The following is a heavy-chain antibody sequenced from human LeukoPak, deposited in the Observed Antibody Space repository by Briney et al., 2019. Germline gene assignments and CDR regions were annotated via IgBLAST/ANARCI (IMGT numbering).Heavy chain of an antibody. CDR3: ARAWIQLWWFDP. D-gene: IGHD5-18*01. CDR2: IIPIFGTA. V-gene: IGHV1-69*05. J-gene: IGHJ5*02. CDR1: GGTFSSYA. Sequence: EASVKVSCKASGGTFSSYAISWVRQAPGQGLEWMGGIIPIFGTANYAQKFQGRVTFTTDESTSTAYMELSSLRSEDTAVYYCARAWIQLWWFDPWGQGTLVTVSS.